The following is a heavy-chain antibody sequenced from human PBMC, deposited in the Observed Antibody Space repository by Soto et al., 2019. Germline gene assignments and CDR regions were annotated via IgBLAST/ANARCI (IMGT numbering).Heavy chain of an antibody. J-gene: IGHJ4*02. Sequence: EVQLVESGGGLVQPGGSLRLSCTASGFTFSTYSMNWVRQAPGKGLEWVSYITSTGTKYYADSVKGRFTISRDNAKNSLYLQMDSLRDEDTAVYYCARDALLVATPFDYWGQGTLVTVSS. D-gene: IGHD5-12*01. CDR3: ARDALLVATPFDY. V-gene: IGHV3-48*02. CDR2: ITSTGTK. CDR1: GFTFSTYS.